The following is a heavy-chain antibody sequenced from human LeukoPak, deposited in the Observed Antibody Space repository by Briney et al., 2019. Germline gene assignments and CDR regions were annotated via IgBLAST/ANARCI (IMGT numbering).Heavy chain of an antibody. CDR2: ISGSGGST. Sequence: PGGSLRLSCAASGFTFSSYAMSWVRQAPGKGLEWVSAISGSGGSTYYADSVKGRFTISRDNSKNTLYLQMNSLRAEDTAVYYCAKGLRFSYYDSSGYYGAIGRYAFDIWGQGTMVTVSS. D-gene: IGHD3-22*01. J-gene: IGHJ3*02. CDR3: AKGLRFSYYDSSGYYGAIGRYAFDI. CDR1: GFTFSSYA. V-gene: IGHV3-23*01.